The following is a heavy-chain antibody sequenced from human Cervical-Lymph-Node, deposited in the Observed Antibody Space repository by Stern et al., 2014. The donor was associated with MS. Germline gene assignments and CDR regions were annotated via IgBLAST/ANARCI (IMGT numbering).Heavy chain of an antibody. Sequence: QDQLVQSGAEVRKPGSSVRVSCKASGGSFSHYTFSWVRQAPGQGLEWMGRIIPIIGTTSYAQKFQDRVTLTADKFQGTASMDLTGLRSDDTAVYYCASESVPELPWGQGTLVTVSS. CDR3: ASESVPELP. V-gene: IGHV1-69*08. D-gene: IGHD5-24*01. CDR1: GGSFSHYT. CDR2: IIPIIGTT. J-gene: IGHJ5*02.